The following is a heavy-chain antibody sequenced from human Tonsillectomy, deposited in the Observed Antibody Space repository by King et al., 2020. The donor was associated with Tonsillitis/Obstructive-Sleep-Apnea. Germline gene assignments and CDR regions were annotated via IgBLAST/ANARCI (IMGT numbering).Heavy chain of an antibody. Sequence: VQLVESGGGVVQPGRSLRLSCAASGFTFSNYSMHWVRQAPGKGLEWVAVISYDGTNKNYADSVKGRFTISRDNSKHTLYLQMNSLRADDTAVYHCARGGDQLVYYYYYYYYMDV. CDR3: ARGGDQLVYYYYYYYYMDV. D-gene: IGHD2-2*02. CDR1: GFTFSNYS. J-gene: IGHJ6*03. CDR2: ISYDGTNK. V-gene: IGHV3-30*01.